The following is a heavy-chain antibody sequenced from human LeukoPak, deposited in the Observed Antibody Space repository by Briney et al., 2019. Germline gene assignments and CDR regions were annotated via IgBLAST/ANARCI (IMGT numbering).Heavy chain of an antibody. CDR2: IYAGNGNT. CDR3: AREGGWQGGFDI. D-gene: IGHD3-16*01. V-gene: IGHV1-3*01. CDR1: GYTFTSYA. J-gene: IGHJ3*02. Sequence: ASVKVSCKASGYTFTSYAMHWVRQAPGQRLEWMGWIYAGNGNTKYSQKFQGRVTITRDTSASTAYMELSSLRSEDTAVYYCAREGGWQGGFDIWGQGTMVTVSS.